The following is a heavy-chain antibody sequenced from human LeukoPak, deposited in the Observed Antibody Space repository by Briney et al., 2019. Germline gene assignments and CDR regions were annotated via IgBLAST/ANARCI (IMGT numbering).Heavy chain of an antibody. J-gene: IGHJ4*02. CDR3: ARIRRDSGDWYADDY. V-gene: IGHV4-4*07. CDR1: DGSISSFC. CDR2: ICSSEDT. D-gene: IGHD6-19*01. Sequence: SETLSLSCSVSDGSISSFCWSWIRQPAGKGLEWIGRICSSEDTNYNPSLKSRVTMSVDTSQNQFFLRLTSVTAADTAIYYCARIRRDSGDWYADDYWGQGTLVTVSS.